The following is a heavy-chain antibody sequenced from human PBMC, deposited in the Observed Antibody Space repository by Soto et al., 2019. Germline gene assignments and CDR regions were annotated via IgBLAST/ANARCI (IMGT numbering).Heavy chain of an antibody. CDR3: ARSGEHPLDY. Sequence: ASVKVSCKTSGYAFPHYVINWVRQAPGHGLEWMGFSTHTGNTNYAQNFQGRVVLTTDTSTSTAYMEVTSLRSDDTAVYYCARSGEHPLDYWGQGVPVTVSS. CDR1: GYAFPHYV. V-gene: IGHV1-18*01. D-gene: IGHD1-26*01. J-gene: IGHJ4*02. CDR2: STHTGNT.